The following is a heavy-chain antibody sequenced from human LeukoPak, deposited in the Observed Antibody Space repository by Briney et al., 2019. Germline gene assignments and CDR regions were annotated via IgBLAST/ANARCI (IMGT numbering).Heavy chain of an antibody. CDR3: ARLTGYSSESWFDP. CDR2: ISYNERM. CDR1: GASVTSYY. Sequence: SETLSLTCSVSGASVTSYYWNWVRQRPGKGLEWIGYISYNERMDYGPTLKSRVTMSLDTSKNQFSLKLTSVTAADTGVYYCARLTGYSSESWFDPWGQGTLVTVSS. J-gene: IGHJ5*02. V-gene: IGHV4-59*02. D-gene: IGHD3-9*01.